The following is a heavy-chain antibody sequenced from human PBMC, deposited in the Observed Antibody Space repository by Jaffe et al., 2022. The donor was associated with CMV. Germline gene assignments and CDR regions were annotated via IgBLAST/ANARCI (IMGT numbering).Heavy chain of an antibody. CDR2: IIPIFGTA. V-gene: IGHV1-69*01. CDR3: ARALVDTATQWGVTRVGYYYYGMDV. J-gene: IGHJ6*02. CDR1: GGTFSSYA. D-gene: IGHD5-18*01. Sequence: QVQLVQSGAEVKKPGSSVKVSCKASGGTFSSYAISWVRQAPGQGLEWMGGIIPIFGTANYAQKFQGRVTITADESTSTAYMELSSLRSEDTAVYYCARALVDTATQWGVTRVGYYYYGMDVWGQGTTVTVSS.